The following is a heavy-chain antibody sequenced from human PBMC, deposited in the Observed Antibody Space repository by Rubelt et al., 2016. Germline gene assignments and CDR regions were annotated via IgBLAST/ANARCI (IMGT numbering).Heavy chain of an antibody. V-gene: IGHV3-15*07. CDR2: IKSKTAGGAT. D-gene: IGHD5-18*01. Sequence: WVGRIKSKTAGGATDYVAPVKDRFTMSRDDSKNTLYLQMNSLKTEDTAVYYCTTKTAMVSDYDYWGQGTLITVSS. J-gene: IGHJ4*02. CDR3: TTKTAMVSDYDY.